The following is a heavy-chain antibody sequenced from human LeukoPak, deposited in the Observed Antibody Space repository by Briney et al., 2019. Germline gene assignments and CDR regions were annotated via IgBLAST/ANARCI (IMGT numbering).Heavy chain of an antibody. D-gene: IGHD7-27*01. V-gene: IGHV3-64D*06. J-gene: IGHJ4*02. CDR3: LKDRLGTGDY. CDR1: GFTFSSYA. Sequence: PGGSLRPSCSASGFTFSSYAMHWVRQAPGKGLEYVSSITSNGDTTYYTDSVKGRFTISRDNSKNTLYLQMSSLRAEDTAVYYCLKDRLGTGDYGGQGTLVSVSS. CDR2: ITSNGDTT.